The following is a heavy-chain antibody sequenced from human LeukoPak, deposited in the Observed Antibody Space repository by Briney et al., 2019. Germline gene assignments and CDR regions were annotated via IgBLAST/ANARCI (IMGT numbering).Heavy chain of an antibody. CDR2: IIPIFGTA. V-gene: IGHV1-69*05. CDR1: GGTFSSYA. D-gene: IGHD3-3*01. CDR3: ARGRFLEGGWFDP. Sequence: GSSVKVSCKASGGTFSSYAISWVRQAPGQGLEWMGGIIPIFGTANYAQKFQGRVTITTDESTSTAYMELSSLRSEDTAVYYCARGRFLEGGWFDPRGQGTLVTVSS. J-gene: IGHJ5*02.